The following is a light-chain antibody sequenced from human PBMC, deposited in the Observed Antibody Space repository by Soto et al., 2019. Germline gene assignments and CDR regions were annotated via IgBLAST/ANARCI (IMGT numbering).Light chain of an antibody. CDR2: GAF. CDR3: QQYINWPVYT. CDR1: QSVGSS. J-gene: IGKJ2*01. V-gene: IGKV3-15*01. Sequence: EIVMTQSPATLSVSPGEGATLSCRASQSVGSSLAWYQQKPGQPPRILIYGAFTRVTGIPARFSGSGSGTEFTLTISSLKSEDFAVYYCQQYINWPVYTFGQGTKLEIK.